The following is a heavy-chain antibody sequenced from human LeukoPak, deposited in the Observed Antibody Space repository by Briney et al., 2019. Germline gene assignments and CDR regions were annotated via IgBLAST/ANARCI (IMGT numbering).Heavy chain of an antibody. J-gene: IGHJ4*02. Sequence: PGGSLRLSCAASGFTVSNHFMSWVRQAPGKWLEWVSIIYSGGSTYYADSVKGRFTISRDNSKNTLYLQMNSLRAEDTAVYYCARHRSEAAFDFWGQGTLVTVSS. V-gene: IGHV3-53*01. CDR1: GFTVSNHF. D-gene: IGHD3-10*01. CDR2: IYSGGST. CDR3: ARHRSEAAFDF.